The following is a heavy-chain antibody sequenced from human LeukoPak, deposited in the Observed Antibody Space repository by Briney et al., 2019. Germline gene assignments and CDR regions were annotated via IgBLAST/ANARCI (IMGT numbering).Heavy chain of an antibody. CDR3: ARQVYYYSYYMDV. CDR2: IKQDGSEK. CDR1: GFTFSSYW. V-gene: IGHV3-7*01. Sequence: GGSLRLSCAASGFTFSSYWMSWVRQAPGKGLEWVANIKQDGSEKYYVDSVKGRFTISRDNAKNSLYLQMNSLRAEDTAVYYCARQVYYYSYYMDVWGKGTTVTVSS. J-gene: IGHJ6*03.